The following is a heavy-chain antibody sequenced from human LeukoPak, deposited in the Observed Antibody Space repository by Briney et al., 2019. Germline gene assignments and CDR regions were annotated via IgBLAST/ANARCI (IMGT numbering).Heavy chain of an antibody. CDR1: GFTFSSYG. CDR3: ARAYYYDSSGYHYLDY. V-gene: IGHV3-33*01. J-gene: IGHJ4*02. Sequence: PGGSLRLSCAASGFTFSSYGMHWVRQAPGKGLEWVAVIWYDGTNKYYADSVKGRFTISRDNSKNTLYLQMNSLRAEDTAVYYCARAYYYDSSGYHYLDYWGQGTLVTVSS. CDR2: IWYDGTNK. D-gene: IGHD3-22*01.